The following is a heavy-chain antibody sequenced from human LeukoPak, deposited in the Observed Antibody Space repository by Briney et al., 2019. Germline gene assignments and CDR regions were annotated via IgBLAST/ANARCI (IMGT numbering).Heavy chain of an antibody. Sequence: ASVKFSCKASGYTFTGYYMHWVRQAPGQGLEWMGWINPNTGDTNYAQKFQGRVTMTRDTSITTVYMEISRLTSDDTALFYCAVAPGDYWGQGTLVTVSS. J-gene: IGHJ4*02. CDR1: GYTFTGYY. CDR3: AVAPGDY. CDR2: INPNTGDT. V-gene: IGHV1-2*02. D-gene: IGHD2-21*01.